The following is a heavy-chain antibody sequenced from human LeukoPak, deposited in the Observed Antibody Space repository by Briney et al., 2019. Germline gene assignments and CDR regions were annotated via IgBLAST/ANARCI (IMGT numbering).Heavy chain of an antibody. D-gene: IGHD3-10*02. J-gene: IGHJ3*02. Sequence: GGSLRFYCAASGFTVSTKYMGRVRQGPGKGLEWVSVIYSGSSTYYSHSVRTRLTIPSDKSKTTLYLQTSSLRAEHTAVYYCARVFGEPIWGQGTMVTVSS. CDR2: IYSGSST. CDR3: ARVFGEPI. CDR1: GFTVSTKY. V-gene: IGHV3-66*01.